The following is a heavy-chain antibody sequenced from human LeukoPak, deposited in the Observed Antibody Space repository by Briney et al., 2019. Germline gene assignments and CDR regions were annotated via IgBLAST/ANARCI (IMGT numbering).Heavy chain of an antibody. CDR2: IIPIFGTA. J-gene: IGHJ3*02. CDR3: ASPRWLSNAFDI. CDR1: GGTFSSYA. D-gene: IGHD5-24*01. Sequence: SVKVSCKASGGTFSSYAISWVRQAPGQGLEWMGGIIPIFGTANYAQKFQGRVTITTDESTSTAYMELSSLRSEDTAVYYCASPRWLSNAFDIWGQGTMVTVSS. V-gene: IGHV1-69*05.